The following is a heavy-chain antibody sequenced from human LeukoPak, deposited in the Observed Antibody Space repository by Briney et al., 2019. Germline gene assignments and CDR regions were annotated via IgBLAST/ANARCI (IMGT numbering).Heavy chain of an antibody. D-gene: IGHD3-22*01. CDR1: GFTFSSYS. V-gene: IGHV3-48*01. Sequence: GGSLRLSCAASGFTFSSYSMNWVRQAPGKGLEWVSYISSSSSTIYYADSVKGRFTISRDSAKNSLYLQMNSLRAEDTAVYYCARDSLYDSSGYDFDYWGQGTLVTVSS. CDR2: ISSSSSTI. J-gene: IGHJ4*02. CDR3: ARDSLYDSSGYDFDY.